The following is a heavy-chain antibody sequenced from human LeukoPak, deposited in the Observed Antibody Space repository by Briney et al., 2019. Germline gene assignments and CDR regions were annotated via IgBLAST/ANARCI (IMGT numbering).Heavy chain of an antibody. D-gene: IGHD1-14*01. Sequence: TSETLSLTCAVYGGSFSGYYWSWIRQPPGKGLEWIGEINHSGSTNYNPSLKSRVTISVDTSENQFSLKLSSVTAADTAVYCCARAGGVPDQNWFDPWGQGTLVTVSS. CDR1: GGSFSGYY. J-gene: IGHJ5*02. CDR2: INHSGST. V-gene: IGHV4-34*01. CDR3: ARAGGVPDQNWFDP.